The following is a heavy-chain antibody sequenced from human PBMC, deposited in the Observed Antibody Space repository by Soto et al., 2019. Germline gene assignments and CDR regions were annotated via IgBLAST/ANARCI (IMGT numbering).Heavy chain of an antibody. CDR3: AKATLRVVHPLVFDH. CDR1: GFSFSSSA. D-gene: IGHD3-3*01. CDR2: ISGSGGAT. Sequence: PGGSLRLSCEASGFSFSSSAMNWVRQAPGKGLEWISVISGSGGATYFADSAKGRFTISRDNSKNTLYLQMNSLRAEDTAVYYCAKATLRVVHPLVFDHWGQGSLVTVSS. V-gene: IGHV3-23*01. J-gene: IGHJ4*02.